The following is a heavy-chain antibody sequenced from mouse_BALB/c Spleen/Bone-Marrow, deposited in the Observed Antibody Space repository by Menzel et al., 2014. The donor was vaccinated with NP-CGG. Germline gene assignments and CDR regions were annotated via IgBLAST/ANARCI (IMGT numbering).Heavy chain of an antibody. J-gene: IGHJ2*01. D-gene: IGHD2-3*01. CDR2: VNPNIGGT. V-gene: IGHV1-22*01. CDR1: GYTFSDYT. Sequence: EVRLMESGPELVKPGASVKISCKTSGYTFSDYTLHWVKQSHGKSLEWIGGVNPNIGGTSYNQKFKGKASLTVNKSSTTAYMELRRLTSDDSAVYYCARGRWYYWGQGTTRTVSS. CDR3: ARGRWYY.